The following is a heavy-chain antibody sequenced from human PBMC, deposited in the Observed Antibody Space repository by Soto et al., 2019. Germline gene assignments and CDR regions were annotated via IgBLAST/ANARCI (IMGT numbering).Heavy chain of an antibody. Sequence: GGSLRLSCAASGFTFSNAWMSWVRQAPGKGLEWVGRIKSKTDGGTTDYAAPVKGRFTISRDESKNTLYLQMNSLKTEDTAVYYCTAKLGATTGRFDYWGQGTLVTVSS. CDR2: IKSKTDGGTT. CDR1: GFTFSNAW. J-gene: IGHJ4*02. V-gene: IGHV3-15*01. D-gene: IGHD1-26*01. CDR3: TAKLGATTGRFDY.